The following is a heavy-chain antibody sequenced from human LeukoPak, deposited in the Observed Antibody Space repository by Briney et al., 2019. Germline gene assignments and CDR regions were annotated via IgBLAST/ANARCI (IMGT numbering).Heavy chain of an antibody. J-gene: IGHJ4*02. CDR1: GYTFTGYY. D-gene: IGHD1-26*01. CDR3: ARKRPAIVEPIDY. CDR2: INPNSGGT. Sequence: GASVKVSCKASGYTFTGYYMHWVRQAPGQGLEWMGWINPNSGGTNYAQKFQGRVTMTRDTSISTAYMELSRLRSDDTAVYYCARKRPAIVEPIDYWGQGTLVTVSS. V-gene: IGHV1-2*02.